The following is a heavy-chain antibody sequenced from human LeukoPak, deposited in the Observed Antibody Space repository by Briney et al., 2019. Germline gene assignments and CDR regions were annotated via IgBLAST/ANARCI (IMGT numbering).Heavy chain of an antibody. V-gene: IGHV4-4*07. D-gene: IGHD3-10*01. CDR2: IYTSGGT. Sequence: SETLSLTCTVSGDSISSYYWSWIRQPAGKGLEWIGRIYTSGGTNYNPSLKSRVTISVDKSKNQFSLKLSSVTAADTAVYYCARDTTYYYGSGSYLNWFDPWGQGTLVTVSS. CDR1: GDSISSYY. J-gene: IGHJ5*02. CDR3: ARDTTYYYGSGSYLNWFDP.